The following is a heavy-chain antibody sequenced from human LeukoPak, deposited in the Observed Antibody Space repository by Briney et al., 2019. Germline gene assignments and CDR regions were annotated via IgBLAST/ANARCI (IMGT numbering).Heavy chain of an antibody. CDR1: GYTFTSYD. CDR2: MNPNSGNT. D-gene: IGHD3-16*02. J-gene: IGHJ6*02. V-gene: IGHV1-8*01. Sequence: GASVKVSCKASGYTFTSYDINWVRQATGQGLEWMGWMNPNSGNTGCAQKFQGRVTMTRNTSISTAYMELSSLRSEDTAVYYCARGKSIDPYYYYGMDVWGQGTTVTVSS. CDR3: ARGKSIDPYYYYGMDV.